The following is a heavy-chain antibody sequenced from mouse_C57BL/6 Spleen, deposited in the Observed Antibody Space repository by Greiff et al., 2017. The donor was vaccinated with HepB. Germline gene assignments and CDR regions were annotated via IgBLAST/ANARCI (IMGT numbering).Heavy chain of an antibody. CDR3: AGDGNYDGFAY. J-gene: IGHJ3*01. V-gene: IGHV5-6*01. D-gene: IGHD2-1*01. CDR2: ISSGGSYT. CDR1: GFTFSSYG. Sequence: EVKLMESGGDLVKPGGSLKLSCAASGFTFSSYGMSWVRQTPDKRLEWVATISSGGSYTYYPDSVKGRFTISRDNAKNTLYLQMSSLKSEDTAMYYCAGDGNYDGFAYWGQRTLVTVSA.